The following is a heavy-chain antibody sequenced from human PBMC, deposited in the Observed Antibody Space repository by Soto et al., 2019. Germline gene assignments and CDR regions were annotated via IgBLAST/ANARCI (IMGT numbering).Heavy chain of an antibody. CDR2: ISYDGSNK. V-gene: IGHV3-30*18. CDR1: GFTFSSYG. CDR3: AKDLWGSSPIYGMDV. D-gene: IGHD6-6*01. Sequence: QVQLVESGGGVVQPGRSLRLSCAASGFTFSSYGMHWVRQAPGKGLEWVAVISYDGSNKYYADSVKGRFTISRDNSKNTLYLQMNSLRAEDTAVYYCAKDLWGSSPIYGMDVWGHGTTVTVSS. J-gene: IGHJ6*02.